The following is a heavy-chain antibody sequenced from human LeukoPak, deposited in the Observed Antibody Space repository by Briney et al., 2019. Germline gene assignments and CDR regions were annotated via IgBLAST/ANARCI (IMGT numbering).Heavy chain of an antibody. CDR2: INRDGSST. Sequence: PTGGSLRLSCAASGFTFSTYWMHWVRQAPGKGLVWVSRINRDGSSTSYADSVKGRFTISRDNAKNTLYLQMNSLRAEDTAVYYCARDRETYYDILTGYYTLGDAFDIWGQGTMVTVSS. V-gene: IGHV3-74*01. CDR3: ARDRETYYDILTGYYTLGDAFDI. D-gene: IGHD3-9*01. CDR1: GFTFSTYW. J-gene: IGHJ3*02.